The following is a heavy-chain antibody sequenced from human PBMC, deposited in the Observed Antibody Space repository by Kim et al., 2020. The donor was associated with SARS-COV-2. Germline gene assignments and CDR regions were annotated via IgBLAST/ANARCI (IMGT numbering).Heavy chain of an antibody. CDR2: IKSKTDGGTT. V-gene: IGHV3-15*01. CDR3: TTTPRSDYYGSGSSTYFYYFFGRDV. J-gene: IGHJ6*01. Sequence: GGSLRLSCAASGFTFSNAWMSWVRQAPGKGLEWVGRIKSKTDGGTTDYAAPVKGRFTISRVDSKNTLYLQMNSLKTEDTAVYYCTTTPRSDYYGSGSSTYFYYFFGRDVWGLGTTVTGSS. D-gene: IGHD3-10*01. CDR1: GFTFSNAW.